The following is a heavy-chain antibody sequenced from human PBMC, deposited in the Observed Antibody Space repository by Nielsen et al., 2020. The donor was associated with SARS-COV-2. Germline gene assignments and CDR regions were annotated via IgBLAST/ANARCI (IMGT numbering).Heavy chain of an antibody. Sequence: ASVKVSCKASGYTFSTYGITWVRQAPGQGLEWMGWIRVHSGDANYAQNLQGRVTMTTDTSTNTAYMELRSLRSDDTAVYYCARGTGEDYWGQGTLVTVSS. J-gene: IGHJ4*02. V-gene: IGHV1-18*01. CDR1: GYTFSTYG. D-gene: IGHD3/OR15-3a*01. CDR3: ARGTGEDY. CDR2: IRVHSGDA.